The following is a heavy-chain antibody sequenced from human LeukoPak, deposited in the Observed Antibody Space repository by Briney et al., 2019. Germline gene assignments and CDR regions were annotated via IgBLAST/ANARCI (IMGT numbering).Heavy chain of an antibody. Sequence: GGSLRLSCAASGFTFSSYEMNWVPQAPGKGREWVSYISISGSITSYADSVKGRFTISRDNAKNSLYLQMNSLRVEDSAVYFCARDSTGWYSRLDWGQGTLVTVSS. CDR1: GFTFSSYE. V-gene: IGHV3-48*03. J-gene: IGHJ4*02. D-gene: IGHD6-19*01. CDR3: ARDSTGWYSRLD. CDR2: ISISGSIT.